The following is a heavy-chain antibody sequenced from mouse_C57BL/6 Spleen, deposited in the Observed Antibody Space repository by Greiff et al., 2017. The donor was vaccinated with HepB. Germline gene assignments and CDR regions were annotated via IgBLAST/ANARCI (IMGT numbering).Heavy chain of an antibody. CDR3: ARSSPNWYFDV. J-gene: IGHJ1*03. V-gene: IGHV14-2*01. CDR1: GFNIKDYY. D-gene: IGHD1-1*01. CDR2: IDPEDGEN. Sequence: VQLQQSGAELVKPGASVKLSCTASGFNIKDYYMHWVKQRTEQGLEWIGRIDPEDGENKYAPKFQGKATITADTSSNTAYLQLSSLTSEDTAVYYCARSSPNWYFDVWGTGTTVTVSS.